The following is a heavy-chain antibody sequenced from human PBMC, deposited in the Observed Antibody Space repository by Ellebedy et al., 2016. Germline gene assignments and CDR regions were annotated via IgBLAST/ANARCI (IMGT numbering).Heavy chain of an antibody. D-gene: IGHD6-19*01. V-gene: IGHV4-39*07. CDR1: GGSISSSSYY. CDR2: IYHLGNT. CDR3: ARSGAVAVVYFQH. Sequence: SETLSLTCTVSGGSISSSSYYWGWIRQPPGKGLEWIGSIYHLGNTYYNPSLKRRVTISVDTSKNQFSLKLSSVTAADTAVYYCARSGAVAVVYFQHWGQGTLVTVSS. J-gene: IGHJ1*01.